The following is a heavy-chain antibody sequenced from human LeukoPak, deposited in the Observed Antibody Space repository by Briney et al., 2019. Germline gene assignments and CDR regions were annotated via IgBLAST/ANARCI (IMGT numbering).Heavy chain of an antibody. V-gene: IGHV3-23*01. J-gene: IGHJ4*02. CDR3: AKFTKATTPNY. D-gene: IGHD4-17*01. Sequence: GGSLRLSCAASGFTFNNYALSWVRQAPGKGLEWVSSISGSGGTTFYADSVKGRFSISRDNSKNTVYLQMSDLRAEDTAVYYCAKFTKATTPNYWGQGTLVTVSS. CDR1: GFTFNNYA. CDR2: ISGSGGTT.